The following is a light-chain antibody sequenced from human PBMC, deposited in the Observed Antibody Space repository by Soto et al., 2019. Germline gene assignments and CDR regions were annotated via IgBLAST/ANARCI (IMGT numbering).Light chain of an antibody. CDR1: SGHSNYA. J-gene: IGLJ2*01. Sequence: QSVLTQSPSASASLGASVRLTCTLSSGHSNYAIAWHQQQPEKGPRFLMKLNSDGSHSKGDGIPDRFSGSSSGAERYLTISSLQSDDEADYYCQTWGTGIRVFGGGTKVTVL. CDR3: QTWGTGIRV. CDR2: LNSDGSH. V-gene: IGLV4-69*01.